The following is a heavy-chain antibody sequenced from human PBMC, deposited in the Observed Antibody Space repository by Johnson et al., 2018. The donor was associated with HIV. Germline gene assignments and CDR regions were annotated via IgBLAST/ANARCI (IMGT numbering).Heavy chain of an antibody. Sequence: QVKLVESGGGVVQPGRSLRLSCAASGFTFSSYGMHWVRQAPGKGLEWVAVISYDGSNKYYADSVKGRFTISRDNAKNSLYLQMNSLRAEDTAVYYCARDGRGLDAFDIWGQGTMVTVSS. D-gene: IGHD3/OR15-3a*01. V-gene: IGHV3-30*03. J-gene: IGHJ3*02. CDR1: GFTFSSYG. CDR2: ISYDGSNK. CDR3: ARDGRGLDAFDI.